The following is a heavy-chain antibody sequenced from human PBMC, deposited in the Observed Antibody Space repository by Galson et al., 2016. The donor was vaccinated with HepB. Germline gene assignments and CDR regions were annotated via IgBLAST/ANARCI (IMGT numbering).Heavy chain of an antibody. V-gene: IGHV3-23*01. CDR3: VKGKTTVVTPWDH. CDR1: GFSFRSSA. Sequence: SLRLSCAASGFSFRSSAMNWVRQAPGKGLEWVSVIGVTGGTTYYADSVRGRFTISRDNFKSTLDLEMNNLRAEDTALYYCVKGKTTVVTPWDHWGQGTLVTVSS. J-gene: IGHJ4*02. CDR2: IGVTGGTT. D-gene: IGHD4-23*01.